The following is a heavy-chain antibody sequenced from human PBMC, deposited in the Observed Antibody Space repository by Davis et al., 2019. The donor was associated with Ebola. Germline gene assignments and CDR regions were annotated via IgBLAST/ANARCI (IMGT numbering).Heavy chain of an antibody. CDR1: GFTFTGYW. D-gene: IGHD3-3*01. Sequence: GESLKISCAASGFTFTGYWMTWVRQAPGKGLEWVANIKQDGSESYYVDFVKGRFTISRDNAKDSLYLQMTSLRPEDTAIYYCARHHYYDFWSAYYYWGQGTLVTVSS. CDR2: IKQDGSES. V-gene: IGHV3-7*01. J-gene: IGHJ4*02. CDR3: ARHHYYDFWSAYYY.